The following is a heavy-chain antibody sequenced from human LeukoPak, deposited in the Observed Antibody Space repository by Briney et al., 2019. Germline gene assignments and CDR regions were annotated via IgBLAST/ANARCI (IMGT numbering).Heavy chain of an antibody. CDR1: GGSISSYY. D-gene: IGHD3-10*01. V-gene: IGHV4-59*01. Sequence: SETLSLTCTVSGGSISSYYWSWIRQPPGKGLEWIGYIYYSGSTNYNPSLKSRVTISVDTSKNQFSLKLSSVTAADTAVYYCARELKEGYYGSGSYYGYYYYMDVWGKGTTVTISS. J-gene: IGHJ6*03. CDR3: ARELKEGYYGSGSYYGYYYYMDV. CDR2: IYYSGST.